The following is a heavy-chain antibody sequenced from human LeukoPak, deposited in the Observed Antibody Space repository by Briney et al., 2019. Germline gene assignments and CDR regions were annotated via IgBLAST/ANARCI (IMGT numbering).Heavy chain of an antibody. CDR3: AKWLGYCSSTSCYAVDY. CDR1: GFTFSSYA. Sequence: TGGSLRLSCAASGFTFSSYAMSWVRQAPGKGLEWVSAISGSGGSTYYADSVKGRFTISRDNSKNTLYLQMNSLRAEDTAVYYCAKWLGYCSSTSCYAVDYWGQGTLVTVSS. V-gene: IGHV3-23*01. J-gene: IGHJ4*02. D-gene: IGHD2-2*01. CDR2: ISGSGGST.